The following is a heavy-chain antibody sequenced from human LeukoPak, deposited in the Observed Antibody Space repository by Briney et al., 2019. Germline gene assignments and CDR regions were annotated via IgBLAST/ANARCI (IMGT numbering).Heavy chain of an antibody. J-gene: IGHJ4*02. CDR3: AKDISPTKTYYFDY. CDR1: GFTFSSYS. Sequence: GGSLRLSCAASGFTFSSYSMNWVRQAPGKGLEWVSSISSSSSYIYYADSVKGRFTISRDNAKNSLYLQMNSLRAEDMALYYCAKDISPTKTYYFDYWGQGTLVTVSS. CDR2: ISSSSSYI. D-gene: IGHD1-26*01. V-gene: IGHV3-21*04.